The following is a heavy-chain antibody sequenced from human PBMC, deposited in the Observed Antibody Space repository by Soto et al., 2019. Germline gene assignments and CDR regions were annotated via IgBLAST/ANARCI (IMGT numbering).Heavy chain of an antibody. J-gene: IGHJ6*02. Sequence: GESLKISCKGSGYSFTSYWIGWVRQMPGKGLEWMGIIYPGDSDTRYSPSFQGQVTISADKSISTAYLQWSSLKASDTAMYYCASTTYYYDSSEFFGGMDVWGQGTTVTVSS. V-gene: IGHV5-51*01. CDR2: IYPGDSDT. CDR3: ASTTYYYDSSEFFGGMDV. CDR1: GYSFTSYW. D-gene: IGHD3-22*01.